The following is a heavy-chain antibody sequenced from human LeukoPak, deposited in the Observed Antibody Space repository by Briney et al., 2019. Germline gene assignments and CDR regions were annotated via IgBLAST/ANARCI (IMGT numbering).Heavy chain of an antibody. CDR2: IYPGDSDT. D-gene: IGHD6-6*01. CDR1: GYSFTSYW. CDR3: ARLGGRLLYRSSPGVADY. Sequence: GESLKISCKGSGYSFTSYWIGWVRQMPGKGLEWMGIIYPGDSDTRYSPSFQGQVTISADKSISTAYLQWSSLKASDTAMYYCARLGGRLLYRSSPGVADYWGQGTLVTVSS. J-gene: IGHJ4*02. V-gene: IGHV5-51*01.